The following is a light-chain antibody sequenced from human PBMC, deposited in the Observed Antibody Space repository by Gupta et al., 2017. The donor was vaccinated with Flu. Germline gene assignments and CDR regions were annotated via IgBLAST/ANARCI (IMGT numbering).Light chain of an antibody. CDR2: QDD. CDR1: SSNIGSNF. V-gene: IGLV1-51*02. J-gene: IGLJ2*01. CDR3: GTWDSSLSVVV. Sequence: QSVLTQPPSVSAAPGQRVTISCSGSSSNIGSNFVSWYQQLPGTAPKLLIYQDDKRPSGVPDRFSGSKSGTSAILGITGLQTGDEADYYCGTWDSSLSVVVFGGGTKLTVL.